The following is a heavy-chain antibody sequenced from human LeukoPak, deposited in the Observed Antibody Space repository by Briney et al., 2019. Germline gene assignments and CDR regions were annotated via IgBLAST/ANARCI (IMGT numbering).Heavy chain of an antibody. J-gene: IGHJ5*02. Sequence: PSETLSLTCAVYGGSFSGYYWSWIRQPPGKGLEWIGEINHSGSTNYNPSLKSRVTISVDTSKNQFSLKLSSVTAADTAVYYCARHFAVAGWANWFDPWGQGTLVTVSS. D-gene: IGHD6-19*01. CDR3: ARHFAVAGWANWFDP. CDR2: INHSGST. V-gene: IGHV4-34*01. CDR1: GGSFSGYY.